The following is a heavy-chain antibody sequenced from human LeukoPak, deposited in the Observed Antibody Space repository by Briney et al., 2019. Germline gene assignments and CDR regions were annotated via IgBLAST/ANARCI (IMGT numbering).Heavy chain of an antibody. J-gene: IGHJ4*02. CDR1: GGSINSYN. CDR3: ARFRGTSSWHQEVFDY. V-gene: IGHV4-59*08. CDR2: ISYNGSP. Sequence: SETLSLTCTVSGGSINSYNWNWIRQPPGKGLEWIGYISYNGSPDYNPSFKSRVTMSVDTSQGEFSLRLSSVTAADTAVYYCARFRGTSSWHQEVFDYWGQGAPVTVSS. D-gene: IGHD2-15*01.